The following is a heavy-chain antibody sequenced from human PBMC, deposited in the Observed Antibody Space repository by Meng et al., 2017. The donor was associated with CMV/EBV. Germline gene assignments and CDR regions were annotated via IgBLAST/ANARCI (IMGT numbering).Heavy chain of an antibody. V-gene: IGHV4-34*01. D-gene: IGHD1-26*01. CDR2: INHSGST. J-gene: IGHJ5*02. CDR3: ARGVGGWFDP. CDR1: GGSFSGYY. Sequence: QVQLQQWGAGLFKPSEPLSLTCAVYGGSFSGYYWSWIRQPPGKGLEWIGEINHSGSTNYNPSLKSRVTISVDTSKNQFSLKLSSVTAADTAVYYCARGVGGWFDPWGQGTLVTVSS.